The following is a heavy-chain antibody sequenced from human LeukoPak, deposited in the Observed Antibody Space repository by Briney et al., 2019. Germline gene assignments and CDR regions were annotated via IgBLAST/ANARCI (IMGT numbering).Heavy chain of an antibody. D-gene: IGHD3-10*01. J-gene: IGHJ6*02. CDR2: IGTAGDT. CDR3: ARDGAFGGSGSYGYYYYGMDV. V-gene: IGHV3-13*01. Sequence: GSLRLSCAASGFTFSSYDMHWVRQATGKGLEWVSAIGTAGDTYYPGSVKGRFTISRENAKNSLYLQMNSLRAEDTAVYYCARDGAFGGSGSYGYYYYGMDVWGQGTTVTVSS. CDR1: GFTFSSYD.